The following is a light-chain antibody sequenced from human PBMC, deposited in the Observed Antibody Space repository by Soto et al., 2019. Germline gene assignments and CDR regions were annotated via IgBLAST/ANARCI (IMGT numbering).Light chain of an antibody. J-gene: IGLJ1*01. CDR1: SSDVGSYNL. CDR2: EVS. Sequence: QSVLTQPASVSGSPGQSITISCTGTSSDVGSYNLVSWYQQHPGKAPKLMIYEVSKRPSGVSNRFSGSKSGNTASLTISGLQAEDEADYYCCSYAGSSTFGARFGTGTKVTVL. V-gene: IGLV2-23*02. CDR3: CSYAGSSTFGAR.